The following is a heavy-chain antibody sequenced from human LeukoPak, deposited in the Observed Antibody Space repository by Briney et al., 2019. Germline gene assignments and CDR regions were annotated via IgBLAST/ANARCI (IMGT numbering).Heavy chain of an antibody. CDR3: AHLPYGSGSYYNVGWDY. Sequence: SGGSLRLSCAASGFTFSSSWMGWVRQAPGKGLEWVANIKQDGSEKYYVDSVKGRFTISRDNSKNTLYLQMNSLRAEDTAVYYCAHLPYGSGSYYNVGWDYWGQGTLVTVSS. D-gene: IGHD3-10*01. J-gene: IGHJ4*02. CDR1: GFTFSSSW. CDR2: IKQDGSEK. V-gene: IGHV3-7*01.